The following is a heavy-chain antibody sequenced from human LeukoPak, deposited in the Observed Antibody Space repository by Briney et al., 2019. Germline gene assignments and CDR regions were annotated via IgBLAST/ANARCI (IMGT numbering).Heavy chain of an antibody. CDR3: ARDRGSTNWFDP. D-gene: IGHD1-26*01. V-gene: IGHV3-74*01. J-gene: IGHJ5*02. CDR1: EFTFSNYA. CDR2: IDRDGRST. Sequence: GGSLRLSCAASEFTFSNYAMTWVRQAPGKGLVWVSHIDRDGRSTNYAGSVKGRFTISRDNARNTLFLQMNSLRVEDTAVYYCARDRGSTNWFDPWGQGTLVTVSS.